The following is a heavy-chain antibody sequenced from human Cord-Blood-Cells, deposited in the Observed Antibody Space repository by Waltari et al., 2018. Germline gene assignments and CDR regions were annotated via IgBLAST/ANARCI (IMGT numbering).Heavy chain of an antibody. V-gene: IGHV3-30-3*01. Sequence: QVQLVESGGGVVQPGRSLRLSCAAPGFTFSSLSMHWVRQAPGKGLEWVAVISYDGSNKYYADSVKGRFTISRDNSKNTLYLQMNSLRAEDTAVYYCARDSTLGYWGQGTLVTVSS. J-gene: IGHJ4*02. D-gene: IGHD3-16*01. CDR2: ISYDGSNK. CDR1: GFTFSSLS. CDR3: ARDSTLGY.